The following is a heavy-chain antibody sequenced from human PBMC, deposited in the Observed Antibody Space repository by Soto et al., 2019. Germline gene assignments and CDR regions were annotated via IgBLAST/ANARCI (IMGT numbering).Heavy chain of an antibody. CDR2: IIPIFGTA. CDR3: AIRDVDTAQGPNDY. V-gene: IGHV1-69*13. CDR1: GGTFSSYA. J-gene: IGHJ4*02. Sequence: SVKVSCKASGGTFSSYAISWVREAPGQGLEWMGGIIPIFGTANYAQKFQGRVTITADESTSTAYMELSSLRSEDTAVYYCAIRDVDTAQGPNDYWGQGTLVTVSS. D-gene: IGHD5-18*01.